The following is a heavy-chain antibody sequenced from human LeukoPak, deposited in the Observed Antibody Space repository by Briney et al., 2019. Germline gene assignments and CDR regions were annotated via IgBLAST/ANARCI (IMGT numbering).Heavy chain of an antibody. J-gene: IGHJ4*02. Sequence: PGGSLRLSCAASGFTFSSYWMHWVRHAPGKGLVWVSRINSDGSSTSYADSVKGRFTISRDNAKNTLYLQMNSLRAEDTAVYYRASATEVWFGELWPPDYWGQGTLVTVSS. CDR2: INSDGSST. D-gene: IGHD3-10*01. V-gene: IGHV3-74*01. CDR3: ASATEVWFGELWPPDY. CDR1: GFTFSSYW.